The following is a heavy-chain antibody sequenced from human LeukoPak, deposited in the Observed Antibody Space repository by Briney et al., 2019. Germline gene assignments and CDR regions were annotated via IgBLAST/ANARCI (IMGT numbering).Heavy chain of an antibody. D-gene: IGHD6-13*01. CDR1: GGSISSYY. V-gene: IGHV4-59*01. CDR2: IYYSGST. J-gene: IGHJ6*03. Sequence: SETLSLTCTVSGGSISSYYWSWIRQPPGKGLEWIGYIYYSGSTNYNPSLKSRVTISVDTSKNQFSLKLSSVTAADTAVYYCARSGYSSSWGYYYYYMDVWGKGTTVTISS. CDR3: ARSGYSSSWGYYYYYMDV.